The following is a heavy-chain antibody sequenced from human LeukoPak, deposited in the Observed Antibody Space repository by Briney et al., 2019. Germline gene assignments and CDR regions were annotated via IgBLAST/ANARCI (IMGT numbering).Heavy chain of an antibody. J-gene: IGHJ6*03. Sequence: GGSLRLSCAASGFTVSSNYMSWVRQAPGEGLEWVSVTYSGGRTYYADSVKGRFTISRDNSKNTLYLQMNSLRAEDTAVYYCARVYYGSGSLHYYYYYMDVWGKGTTVTISS. CDR1: GFTVSSNY. CDR3: ARVYYGSGSLHYYYYYMDV. CDR2: TYSGGRT. V-gene: IGHV3-53*01. D-gene: IGHD3-10*01.